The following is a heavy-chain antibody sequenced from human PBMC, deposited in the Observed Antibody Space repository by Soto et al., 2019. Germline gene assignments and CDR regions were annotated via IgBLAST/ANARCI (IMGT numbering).Heavy chain of an antibody. CDR1: GGSISSYY. CDR2: IYYSGST. V-gene: IGHV4-59*08. D-gene: IGHD4-17*01. J-gene: IGHJ4*02. CDR3: ARRYGDCFDY. Sequence: QVQLQESGPGLVKPSETLSLTCTVSGGSISSYYWSWIRPPAGKGLEWIGYIYYSGSTNYNPSLTSRVTISVDTSKNHSPLKLTSVTAADTAVYYCARRYGDCFDYWGQGTLVTVSS.